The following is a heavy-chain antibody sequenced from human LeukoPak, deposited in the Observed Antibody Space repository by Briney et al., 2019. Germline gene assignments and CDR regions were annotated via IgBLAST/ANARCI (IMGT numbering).Heavy chain of an antibody. CDR1: GFTFSTYS. CDR2: ISRSGSSTI. J-gene: IGHJ3*02. CDR3: ARGLETTGWYKAFDI. D-gene: IGHD6-19*01. V-gene: IGHV3-48*01. Sequence: GGSLRLSCAASGFTFSTYSMHWVRRAPGKGLEWVSYISRSGSSTIYYADSVKGRFTISRDNARNSLYLQMFSLRVEDTAVYYCARGLETTGWYKAFDIWGQGTMVTVSS.